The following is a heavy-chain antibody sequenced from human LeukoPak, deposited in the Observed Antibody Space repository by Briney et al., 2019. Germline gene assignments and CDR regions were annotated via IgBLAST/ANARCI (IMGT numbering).Heavy chain of an antibody. J-gene: IGHJ6*03. Sequence: SETLSLTCTVSGYSISSGYYGGWIRQPPGKGLEWIGSIYHSGSTYYNPSLKSRVTISVDTSKNQFSLKLSSVTAADTAVYYCAKSSLGTGGYYYYMDVWGKGTTVTVSS. V-gene: IGHV4-38-2*02. CDR3: AKSSLGTGGYYYYMDV. CDR1: GYSISSGYY. CDR2: IYHSGST. D-gene: IGHD7-27*01.